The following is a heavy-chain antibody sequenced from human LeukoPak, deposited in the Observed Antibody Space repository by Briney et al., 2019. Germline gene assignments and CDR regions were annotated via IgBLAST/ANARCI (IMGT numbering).Heavy chain of an antibody. D-gene: IGHD6-13*01. J-gene: IGHJ4*02. CDR3: AREGAAAAPY. CDR1: GFTFSSYA. V-gene: IGHV3-21*01. CDR2: ISSSSSYI. Sequence: GGSLRLSCVASGFTFSSYAMGWVRQAPGKGLEWVSAISSSSSYIYYADSVKGRFTISRDNARNSLYLQMNSLRAEDTAMYYCAREGAAAAPYWGQGTLVTVSS.